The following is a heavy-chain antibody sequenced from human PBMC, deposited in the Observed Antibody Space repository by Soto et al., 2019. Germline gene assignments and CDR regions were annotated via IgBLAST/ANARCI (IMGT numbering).Heavy chain of an antibody. V-gene: IGHV4-59*08. CDR3: ERLGGYYQSLDS. CDR2: IYYAGTT. CDR1: DGSIIPYY. D-gene: IGHD3-22*01. J-gene: IGHJ4*02. Sequence: SETLSLTCTVSDGSIIPYYWSWIRQPPGKGLEWIGYIYYAGTTTYNPSLKSRVSISIDTSKSEVSLKLTSVTAADTAVYYCERLGGYYQSLDSWGQGTVVTVSS.